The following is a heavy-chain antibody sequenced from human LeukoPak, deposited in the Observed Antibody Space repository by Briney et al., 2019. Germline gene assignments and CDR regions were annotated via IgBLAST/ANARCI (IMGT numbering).Heavy chain of an antibody. CDR1: GFIFNSYW. CDR3: AREPPRERWFDT. CDR2: IKYEGSEK. V-gene: IGHV3-7*03. Sequence: PGGSLRLSCTASGFIFNSYWMSWVRQAPGKGLEWVANIKYEGSEKYYVDSVKGRFTISRDNAKNSLFLQMNSLRAEDTAVYYCAREPPRERWFDTWGQGSLVTVYS. D-gene: IGHD1-1*01. J-gene: IGHJ5*02.